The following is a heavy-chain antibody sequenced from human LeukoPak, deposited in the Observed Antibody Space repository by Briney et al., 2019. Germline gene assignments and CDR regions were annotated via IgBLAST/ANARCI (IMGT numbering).Heavy chain of an antibody. CDR2: INPNSGVT. J-gene: IGHJ4*02. V-gene: IGHV1-2*02. CDR1: GYTFTGYY. CDR3: AREAGSGYIDY. Sequence: ASVKVSCKASGYTFTGYYMHWVRQAPGQGLEWMGWINPNSGVTNYAQKFQGRVTMTRDTSISTAYMELSRLRSDDTAVYYCAREAGSGYIDYWGQGTLVTVSS. D-gene: IGHD3-22*01.